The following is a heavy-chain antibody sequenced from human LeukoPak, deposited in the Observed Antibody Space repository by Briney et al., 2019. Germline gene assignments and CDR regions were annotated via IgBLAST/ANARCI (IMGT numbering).Heavy chain of an antibody. J-gene: IGHJ4*02. CDR3: ARGSDYFFDS. D-gene: IGHD6-25*01. V-gene: IGHV1-18*01. CDR2: ISVYNGHT. Sequence: ASVKVSCKASGYTFSNYRIYWVRQAPGQGLEWLGWISVYNGHTNYLQKLQGRVTMTTDTSTSTAYMELRSLRSDDTAVYYCARGSDYFFDSWGQGTLVTVSS. CDR1: GYTFSNYR.